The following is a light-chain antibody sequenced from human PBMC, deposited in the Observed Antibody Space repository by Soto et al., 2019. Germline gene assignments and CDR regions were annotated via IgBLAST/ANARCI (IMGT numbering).Light chain of an antibody. Sequence: DIQMTPSPSTLSASVGDRVSINCRASQSISAWLAWYQQKPGKAPRLLIYKASTLEIGVPSRFSGSGSGTEFTLTISSLQPDDVATYCCQQYNDYSWTFGQGTKVDIK. CDR2: KAS. J-gene: IGKJ1*01. CDR1: QSISAW. CDR3: QQYNDYSWT. V-gene: IGKV1-5*03.